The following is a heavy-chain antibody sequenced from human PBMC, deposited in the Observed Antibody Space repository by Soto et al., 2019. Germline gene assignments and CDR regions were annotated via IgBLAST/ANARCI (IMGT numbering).Heavy chain of an antibody. D-gene: IGHD2-2*01. CDR1: GGSFSGYY. V-gene: IGHV4-34*01. CDR3: ARAAGGGYCSSTSCYGYCDY. Sequence: SETLSLTCAVYGGSFSGYYWSWIRQPPGKGLEWIGEINHSGGTNYNPSLKSRVTISVDTSKNQFSLKLSSVTAADTAVYYCARAAGGGYCSSTSCYGYCDYWGQGTLVTVSS. CDR2: INHSGGT. J-gene: IGHJ4*02.